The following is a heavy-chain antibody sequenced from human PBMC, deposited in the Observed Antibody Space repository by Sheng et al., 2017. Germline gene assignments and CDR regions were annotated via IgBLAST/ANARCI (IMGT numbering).Heavy chain of an antibody. CDR2: ISGGDGIT. CDR3: ARSSGWYVYYGVDV. J-gene: IGHJ6*02. V-gene: IGHV3-23*04. D-gene: IGHD6-19*01. Sequence: EVQLVESGGGLIQPGGSLRLSCVVSGFTFSNYAMNWVRQAPGKGLEWVSVISGGDGITYYTDSVKGRFTISRDNSKNTLSLQLNSLRAEDTAVYYCARSSGWYVYYGVDVWGQGTTVTVSS. CDR1: GFTFSNYA.